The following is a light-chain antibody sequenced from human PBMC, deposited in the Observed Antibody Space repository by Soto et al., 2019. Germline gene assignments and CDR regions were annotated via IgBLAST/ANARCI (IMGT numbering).Light chain of an antibody. V-gene: IGLV2-14*03. CDR3: SSYTNKDTLL. J-gene: IGLJ3*02. CDR1: SSDVGGYDH. CDR2: DVT. Sequence: QSALTQPASVSGSPGQSITISCTGTSSDVGGYDHVSWYQQHPGKAPKLIIYDVTVRPSGISRRFSGSKSDNTATLAVSGLQPVDEADYYCSSYTNKDTLLFGGGTKLTVL.